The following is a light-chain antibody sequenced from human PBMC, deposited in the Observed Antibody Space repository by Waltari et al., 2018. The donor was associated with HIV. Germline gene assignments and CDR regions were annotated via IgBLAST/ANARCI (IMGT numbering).Light chain of an antibody. CDR3: QQYFSLPAT. J-gene: IGKJ1*01. V-gene: IGKV4-1*01. Sequence: DIVMTQYPDSLAVSPGGRDTINCRSSRSLLRSSKNKNDLAWYQQKPGQPPKLLIYWASTRQSGVPERFSGSGSGTDFTLTISSLQAEDAAVYYCQQYFSLPATFGQGTKVEIK. CDR1: RSLLRSSKNKND. CDR2: WAS.